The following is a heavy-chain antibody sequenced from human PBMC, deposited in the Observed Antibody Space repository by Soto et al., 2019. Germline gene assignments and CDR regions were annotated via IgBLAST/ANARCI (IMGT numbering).Heavy chain of an antibody. J-gene: IGHJ6*02. Sequence: QVQLVQSGAEVKKPGSSVKVSCKASGGTFSSYAISWVRQAPGQGLEWMGGIIPISDTTNYAQKFQGRVTITADESTSTAYMEVGSLRSEDTAVYYCARSQGSSTSLEIYYYYYYGMDVWGQGTTVTVSS. D-gene: IGHD2-2*01. CDR2: IIPISDTT. CDR1: GGTFSSYA. CDR3: ARSQGSSTSLEIYYYYYYGMDV. V-gene: IGHV1-69*01.